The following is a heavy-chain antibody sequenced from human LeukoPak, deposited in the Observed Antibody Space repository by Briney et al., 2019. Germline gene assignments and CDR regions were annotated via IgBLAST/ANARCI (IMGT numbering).Heavy chain of an antibody. CDR3: AKVYDNQLLFNWFDP. CDR2: IKSKTDGGTT. V-gene: IGHV3-15*01. Sequence: PGGSLRLSCAASGFTFSNAWMSWVRQAPGKGLEWVGRIKSKTDGGTTDYAAPVKGRFTISRDDSKNTLYLQMNSLRAEDTAVYYCAKVYDNQLLFNWFDPWGQGTLVTVSS. J-gene: IGHJ5*02. D-gene: IGHD2-2*01. CDR1: GFTFSNAW.